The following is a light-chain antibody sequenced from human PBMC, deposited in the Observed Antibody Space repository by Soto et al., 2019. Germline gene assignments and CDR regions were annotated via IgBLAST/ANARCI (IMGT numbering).Light chain of an antibody. CDR1: SSDVGRYNL. J-gene: IGLJ1*01. CDR2: EVS. CDR3: SSYAGSNKSV. Sequence: QSALTQPASVSGSPGQSITISCTVTSSDVGRYNLVSWYQQYPGKAPKLMIYEVSKRPSGVSNRFSGSKSGNTASLSISGLQAEDEADYYCSSYAGSNKSVFGTGTKVTVL. V-gene: IGLV2-23*02.